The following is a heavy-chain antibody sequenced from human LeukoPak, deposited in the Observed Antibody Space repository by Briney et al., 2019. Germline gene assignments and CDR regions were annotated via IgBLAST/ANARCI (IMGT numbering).Heavy chain of an antibody. CDR1: QFNFNKFG. CDR2: ISGNGGST. D-gene: IGHD4-17*01. J-gene: IGHJ3*02. CDR3: AKDPNGDFIGTFDI. Sequence: GGSLRLSCATSQFNFNKFGMSWVRQAPGKGLEWVSSISGNGGSTQYADSVQGRFAISRDNSKNTLYLQMNSLRAEDTAVYFCAKDPNGDFIGTFDIWGQGTMVTVSS. V-gene: IGHV3-23*01.